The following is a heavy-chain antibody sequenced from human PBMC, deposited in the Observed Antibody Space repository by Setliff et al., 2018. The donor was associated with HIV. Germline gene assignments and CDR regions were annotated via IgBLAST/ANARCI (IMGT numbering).Heavy chain of an antibody. CDR1: GFTLSSYA. J-gene: IGHJ6*02. D-gene: IGHD1-20*01. V-gene: IGHV3-66*01. CDR2: IHSGGST. Sequence: TSETLSLSCAASGFTLSSYAMTWVRQAPGRGLEWVSVIHSGGSTYYADSVKGRFIISRDNSKNTLYLQMNSLRAEDTAVYYCARDPGRYNGMDVWGQGTTVTVSS. CDR3: ARDPGRYNGMDV.